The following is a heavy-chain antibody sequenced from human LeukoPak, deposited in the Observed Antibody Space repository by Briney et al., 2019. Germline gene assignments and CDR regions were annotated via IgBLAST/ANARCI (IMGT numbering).Heavy chain of an antibody. Sequence: ASVKVSCKASGYTFTRYYMHWVRQAPGQGLGWVGIINPSGGSTSYAQKFQGRVTMTRDTSTSTVYMELSSLRSEDTAVYYCARDRESVAAAGLPFDPWGQGTLVTVSS. CDR1: GYTFTRYY. J-gene: IGHJ5*02. CDR3: ARDRESVAAAGLPFDP. V-gene: IGHV1-46*01. CDR2: INPSGGST. D-gene: IGHD6-13*01.